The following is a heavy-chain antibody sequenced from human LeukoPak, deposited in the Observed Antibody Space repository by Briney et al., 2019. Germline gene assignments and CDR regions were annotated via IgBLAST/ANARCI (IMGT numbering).Heavy chain of an antibody. D-gene: IGHD1-26*01. Sequence: PGGSLRLSCAASRFTVSGNCMSWVRQAPGKGLEWVSLICNDGRTYYADSVKGRFTISRDSSKSTVSLQMNSLRVEDTAVYYCATEENNWEWFDPWGQGTPVTVSS. J-gene: IGHJ5*02. V-gene: IGHV3-66*01. CDR1: RFTVSGNC. CDR2: ICNDGRT. CDR3: ATEENNWEWFDP.